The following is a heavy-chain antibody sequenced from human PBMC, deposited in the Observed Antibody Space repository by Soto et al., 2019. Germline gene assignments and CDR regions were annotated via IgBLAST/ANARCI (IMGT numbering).Heavy chain of an antibody. J-gene: IGHJ6*02. CDR2: INHSGST. CDR3: ARVTNYYYYYGMDV. CDR1: GLYFRGYD. Sequence: SSGTLSLTCAVYGLYFRGYDWSLLRPPPGKGLEWIGEINHSGSTNYNPSLKSRVTISVDTSKNQFSLKLSSVTAADTAVYYCARVTNYYYYYGMDVWGQGTTVNVS. V-gene: IGHV4-34*01.